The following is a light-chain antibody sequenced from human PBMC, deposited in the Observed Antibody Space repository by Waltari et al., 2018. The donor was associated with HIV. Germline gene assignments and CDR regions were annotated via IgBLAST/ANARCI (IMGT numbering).Light chain of an antibody. CDR2: LNSDGSH. V-gene: IGLV4-69*01. J-gene: IGLJ3*02. Sequence: QLVLTQSPSASASLGASVKLTCTLSSGHSSYAIAWHQQQPEKGPRYLMKLNSDGSHSQGDGIPDRFSGSSSGAERYLTISSLQSEDEADYYCQTWSVFGGGTKLTVL. CDR1: SGHSSYA. CDR3: QTWSV.